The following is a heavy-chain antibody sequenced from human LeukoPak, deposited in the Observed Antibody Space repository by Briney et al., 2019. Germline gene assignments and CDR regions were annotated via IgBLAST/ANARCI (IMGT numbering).Heavy chain of an antibody. V-gene: IGHV1-69*13. D-gene: IGHD2-21*02. J-gene: IGHJ4*02. CDR1: GGTFSSYA. CDR2: IIPIFGTA. Sequence: SVKVSCKASGGTFSSYAISWVRQAPGQGLEWMGGIIPIFGTANYAQKFQGRVTITADESTSTAYMELSSLRSEDTAVYYCASPGLEVVTAKPTNFDYWGQGTLVTVSS. CDR3: ASPGLEVVTAKPTNFDY.